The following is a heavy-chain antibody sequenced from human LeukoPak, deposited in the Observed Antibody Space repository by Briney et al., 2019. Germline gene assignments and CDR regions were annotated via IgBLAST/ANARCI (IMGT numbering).Heavy chain of an antibody. V-gene: IGHV3-7*03. D-gene: IGHD6-19*01. CDR1: GFTFSSYW. CDR3: ARDWQYSSGWYDGYYFDY. Sequence: PGGSLRLSCAASGFTFSSYWMSWVRQAPGKELEWVANIKQDGSEKYYVDSVKGRFTISRDNAKNSLYLQMNSLRAEDTAVYYCARDWQYSSGWYDGYYFDYWGQGTLVTVSS. CDR2: IKQDGSEK. J-gene: IGHJ4*02.